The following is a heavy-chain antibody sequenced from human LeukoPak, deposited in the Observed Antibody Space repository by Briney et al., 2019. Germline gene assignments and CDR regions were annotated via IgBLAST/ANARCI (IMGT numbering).Heavy chain of an antibody. CDR1: GGSFSGYY. D-gene: IGHD3-10*01. CDR2: INHSGST. CDR3: ARGRLLWFGELLGIFDY. Sequence: DPSETLSLTCAVYGGSFSGYYWSWIRQPPGKGLEWIGEINHSGSTNYNPSLKSRVTISVDTSKNQFSLKLSSVTAADTAVYYCARGRLLWFGELLGIFDYWGQGTLVTVSS. J-gene: IGHJ4*02. V-gene: IGHV4-34*01.